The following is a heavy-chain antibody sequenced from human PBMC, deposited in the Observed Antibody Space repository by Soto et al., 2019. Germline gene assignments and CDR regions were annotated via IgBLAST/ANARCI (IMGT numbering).Heavy chain of an antibody. V-gene: IGHV4-30-2*01. CDR1: GGSISSGGYS. Sequence: QLQLQESGSGLVKPSQTLSLTCAVSGGSISSGGYSWSWIRQPPGKGLEWSGYIYHSGSTYYNPSLKRRVTISVDRSKNQVARKLSSVTPADTAVYYCARGGGRDGYNYDYGGQGTLVTVSA. CDR2: IYHSGST. D-gene: IGHD2-21*01. CDR3: ARGGGRDGYNYDY. J-gene: IGHJ4*02.